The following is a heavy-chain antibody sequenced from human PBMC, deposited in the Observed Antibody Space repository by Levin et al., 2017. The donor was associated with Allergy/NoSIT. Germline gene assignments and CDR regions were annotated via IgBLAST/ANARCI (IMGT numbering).Heavy chain of an antibody. CDR1: GFTFSDYW. J-gene: IGHJ4*02. Sequence: GGSLRPSCEASGFTFSDYWMSWVRQPSGNGLEWVARIHKGRNEISYVDSVKGRFTISRDDGKKSLYLQMNSLRVEDTAVYYCVRGGGYYGSWWGQGALVTVSS. D-gene: IGHD3-10*01. CDR3: VRGGGYYGSW. CDR2: IHKGRNEI. V-gene: IGHV3-7*03.